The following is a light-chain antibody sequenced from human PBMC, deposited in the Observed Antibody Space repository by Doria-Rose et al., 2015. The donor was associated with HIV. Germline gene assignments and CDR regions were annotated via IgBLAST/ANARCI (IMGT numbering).Light chain of an antibody. Sequence: EIVLTQSPGTLSLSPGERATLSCRASQCFSSTYLAWYQQKPGQAPSLLIYDGSTRATGIPDRFSASGSGTDFTLTINRLEPEDFALYYCHQYGTSWTFGQGTKVE. CDR3: HQYGTSWT. CDR1: QCFSSTY. J-gene: IGKJ1*01. V-gene: IGKV3-20*01. CDR2: DGS.